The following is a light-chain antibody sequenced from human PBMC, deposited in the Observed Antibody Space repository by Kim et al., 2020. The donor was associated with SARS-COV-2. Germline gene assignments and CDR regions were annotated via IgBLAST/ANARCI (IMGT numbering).Light chain of an antibody. Sequence: LSPGERATLSCRASQSVKNYLAWYLQKPGQAPRLLIYDASNRATGIPPRFSGSGSGTDFTLTISSLEPEEFAVYYCQQRNSWPPTFGQGTRLEIK. V-gene: IGKV3-11*01. J-gene: IGKJ5*01. CDR1: QSVKNY. CDR3: QQRNSWPPT. CDR2: DAS.